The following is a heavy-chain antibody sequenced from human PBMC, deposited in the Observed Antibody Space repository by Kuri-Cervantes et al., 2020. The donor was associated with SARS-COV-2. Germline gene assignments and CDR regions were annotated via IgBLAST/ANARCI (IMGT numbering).Heavy chain of an antibody. CDR3: AKDPFGSSSAEYFQY. CDR2: ISGSGGSI. V-gene: IGHV3-23*01. J-gene: IGHJ1*01. Sequence: GESLKISCAASGFTFRTYAMGWVRQAPGKGLEWVSTISGSGGSIDYAVSVKGRFTISRDNSKNTLYLEMDSLTADDTAIYYCAKDPFGSSSAEYFQYWGPGTLVTVSS. CDR1: GFTFRTYA. D-gene: IGHD6-6*01.